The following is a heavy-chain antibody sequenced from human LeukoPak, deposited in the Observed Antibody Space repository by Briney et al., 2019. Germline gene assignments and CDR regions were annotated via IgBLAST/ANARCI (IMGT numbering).Heavy chain of an antibody. J-gene: IGHJ4*02. D-gene: IGHD3-22*01. V-gene: IGHV3-7*01. CDR3: ARSTYYYDSSGYRD. CDR2: IKQDGSEE. CDR1: GFTFSSYW. Sequence: PGGSLRLSCAASGFTFSSYWMSWVRQAPGKGLEWVANIKQDGSEEYYVDSVKGRFTISRDNAKNSLYLQMNSLRAEDTAVYYCARSTYYYDSSGYRDWGQGTLVTVSS.